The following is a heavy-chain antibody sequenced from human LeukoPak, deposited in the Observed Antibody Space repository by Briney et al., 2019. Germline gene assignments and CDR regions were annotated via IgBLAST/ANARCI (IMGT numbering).Heavy chain of an antibody. CDR2: IYYSGST. Sequence: SQTLSLTCTVSGGSISSGDYYWSWIRQPPGKGLEWIGYIYYSGSTYYNPSLKSRVTISVDTSENQFSLKLSSVTAADTAVYYCARTPMVRRASDAFDIWGQGTMVTVSS. V-gene: IGHV4-30-4*01. J-gene: IGHJ3*02. CDR1: GGSISSGDYY. D-gene: IGHD3-10*01. CDR3: ARTPMVRRASDAFDI.